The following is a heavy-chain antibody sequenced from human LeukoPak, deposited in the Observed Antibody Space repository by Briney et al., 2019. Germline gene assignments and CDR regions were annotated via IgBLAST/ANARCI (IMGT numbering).Heavy chain of an antibody. V-gene: IGHV3-21*01. Sequence: GGSLRLSCAASGFTFSSYSMNWVRQAPGKGLEWVSSISSSSSYIYYADSVKGRFTISRDNAKNSPYLQMNSLRAEDTAVYYCARAEGAGPDAFDIWGQGTMVTVSS. D-gene: IGHD6-19*01. CDR3: ARAEGAGPDAFDI. J-gene: IGHJ3*02. CDR1: GFTFSSYS. CDR2: ISSSSSYI.